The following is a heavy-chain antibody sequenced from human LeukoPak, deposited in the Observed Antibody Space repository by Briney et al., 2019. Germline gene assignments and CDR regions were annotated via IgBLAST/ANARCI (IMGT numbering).Heavy chain of an antibody. CDR3: ARSGGSNQPYDY. CDR1: GFTFSSSA. D-gene: IGHD1-26*01. Sequence: GGSLRLSCAASGFTFSSSAMSWVRQVPGKGLEWVSGISASGGSTSYADSVRGRFTISRDNAKNTLYLQMNSLRAEDTAVYFCARSGGSNQPYDYWGQGILVTVSS. CDR2: ISASGGST. J-gene: IGHJ4*02. V-gene: IGHV3-23*01.